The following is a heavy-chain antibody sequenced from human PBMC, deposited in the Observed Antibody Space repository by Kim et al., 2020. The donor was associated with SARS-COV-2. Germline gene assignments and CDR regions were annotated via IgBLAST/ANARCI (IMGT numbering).Heavy chain of an antibody. J-gene: IGHJ5*02. D-gene: IGHD2-2*01. CDR1: GGSISSSSYY. V-gene: IGHV4-39*01. CDR3: ARHDGYCSSTSCARWFDT. CDR2: IYYSGST. Sequence: SETLSLTCTVSGGSISSSSYYWGWIRQPPGKGLEWIGIIYYSGSTYYNPSLKSRVTISVDTSKNQFSLKPSSVTAADTAVYYCARHDGYCSSTSCARWFDTWGQGNPVTVSS.